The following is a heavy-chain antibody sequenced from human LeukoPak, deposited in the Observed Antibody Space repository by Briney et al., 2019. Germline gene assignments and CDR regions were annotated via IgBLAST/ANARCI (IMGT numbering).Heavy chain of an antibody. Sequence: PSETLSLTCTVSGGSISSSSYYWGWIRQPPGKGLEWIGSIYYSGSTYYNPSLKSRVTISVDTSKNQFSLKLSSVTAADTAVYYCARDSFSGGSWYFDLWGRGTLVTVSS. CDR3: ARDSFSGGSWYFDL. V-gene: IGHV4-39*07. CDR2: IYYSGST. CDR1: GGSISSSSYY. D-gene: IGHD2-15*01. J-gene: IGHJ2*01.